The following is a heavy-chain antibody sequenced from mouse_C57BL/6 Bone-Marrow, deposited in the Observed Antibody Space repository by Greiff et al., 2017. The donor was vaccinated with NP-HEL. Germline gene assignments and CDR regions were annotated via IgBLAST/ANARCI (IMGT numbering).Heavy chain of an antibody. CDR1: GYTFPDYY. CDR3: ARGGYYYGSRDY. Sequence: EVQLQQSGPELVKPGASVKISCKASGYTFPDYYMNWVKQSHGKSLEWIGDINPNNGGTSYNQKFKGKATLTVDKSSSTAYMELRSLTSEDSAVYYCARGGYYYGSRDYWGQGTTLTVSS. V-gene: IGHV1-26*01. D-gene: IGHD1-1*01. CDR2: INPNNGGT. J-gene: IGHJ2*01.